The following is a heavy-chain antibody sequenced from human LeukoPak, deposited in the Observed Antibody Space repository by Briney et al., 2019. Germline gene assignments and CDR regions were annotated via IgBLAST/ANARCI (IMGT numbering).Heavy chain of an antibody. CDR1: GGSFSGYY. Sequence: PSETLSLTCAVYGGSFSGYYWSWIRQPPGKGLEWIGEINHSGSTNYNPSLKSRVTMSVDTSKNQFSLKLSSVTAADTAVYYCARDWGSGSYRYYYYYYMDVWGKGTTVTISS. CDR2: INHSGST. CDR3: ARDWGSGSYRYYYYYYMDV. J-gene: IGHJ6*03. D-gene: IGHD1-26*01. V-gene: IGHV4-34*01.